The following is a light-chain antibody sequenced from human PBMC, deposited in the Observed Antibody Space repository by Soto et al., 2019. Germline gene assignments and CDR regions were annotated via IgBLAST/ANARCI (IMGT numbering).Light chain of an antibody. CDR3: LQDHIYPWT. CDR1: QDIRNG. J-gene: IGKJ1*01. Sequence: AVQMTQSPSSLSASVGDRVTITCRASQDIRNGLGWYQQKPGKAPELLIYAASSLQSGVPSRFSGSASGTDFNLTITSMQPEDFAKYYCLQDHIYPWTFGQGTKVEI. CDR2: AAS. V-gene: IGKV1-6*01.